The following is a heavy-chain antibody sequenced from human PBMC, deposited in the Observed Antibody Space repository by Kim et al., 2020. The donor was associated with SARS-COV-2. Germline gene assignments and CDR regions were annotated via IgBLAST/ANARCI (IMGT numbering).Heavy chain of an antibody. CDR3: AREEGTVTTDYYYGLDV. D-gene: IGHD4-4*01. CDR1: GYIFTDYY. J-gene: IGHJ6*02. CDR2: ISPKNGAT. Sequence: ASVKVSCKASGYIFTDYYIHWVRQAPGQGLEWMGWISPKNGATKYSQKFQGRVTMTRDTSISTAYMDLRRLTSDDTAVYYCAREEGTVTTDYYYGLDVWGQGTAITVSS. V-gene: IGHV1-2*02.